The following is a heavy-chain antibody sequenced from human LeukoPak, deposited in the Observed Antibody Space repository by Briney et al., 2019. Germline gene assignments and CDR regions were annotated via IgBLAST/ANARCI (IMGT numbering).Heavy chain of an antibody. J-gene: IGHJ3*02. V-gene: IGHV3-53*01. Sequence: GGSLRLSCAASAFTVSSNYMSWVRQAPGKGLEWVSVIYSGGSTYYADSVKGRFTISRDNSKNTLYLQMNSLRAEDTAVYYCARLRFGPDDAFDIWGQGTMVTVSS. CDR1: AFTVSSNY. D-gene: IGHD3-10*01. CDR2: IYSGGST. CDR3: ARLRFGPDDAFDI.